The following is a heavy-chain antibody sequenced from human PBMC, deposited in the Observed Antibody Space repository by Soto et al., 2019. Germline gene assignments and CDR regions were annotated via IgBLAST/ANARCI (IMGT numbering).Heavy chain of an antibody. V-gene: IGHV3-21*01. CDR2: ISSSSSYI. CDR3: ARAIYIAAAGPDAVDI. D-gene: IGHD6-13*01. Sequence: GSLRLSCAASGFTFSSYSMNWVRQAPGKGLEWVSSISSSSSYIYYADSVKGRFTISRDNAKNSLYLQMNSLRAEDTAVYYCARAIYIAAAGPDAVDIWGQGTMVTVSS. CDR1: GFTFSSYS. J-gene: IGHJ3*02.